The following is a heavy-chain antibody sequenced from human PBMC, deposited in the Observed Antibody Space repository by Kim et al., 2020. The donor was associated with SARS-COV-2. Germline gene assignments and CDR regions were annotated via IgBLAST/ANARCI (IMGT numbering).Heavy chain of an antibody. J-gene: IGHJ4*02. Sequence: ADSVKGRCTISRDNSKNTLYLQMNSLRAEDTAVYYCAKVSSGWVGATNDYWGQGTLVTVSS. D-gene: IGHD1-26*01. CDR3: AKVSSGWVGATNDY. V-gene: IGHV3-23*01.